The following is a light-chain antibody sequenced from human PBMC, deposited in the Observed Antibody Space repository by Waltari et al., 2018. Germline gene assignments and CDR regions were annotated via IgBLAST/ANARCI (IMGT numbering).Light chain of an antibody. Sequence: QTVVTQEPSLTVSPGGTVTLTCASSTGEVTSRHHPNWLQQKPGQPPRLLIFSTSDKPSWTPARFSGSLLGGKAALTLSGVQPEDEADYYCLLFDGDARVFGGGTRLTVL. CDR2: STS. CDR1: TGEVTSRHH. V-gene: IGLV7-43*01. CDR3: LLFDGDARV. J-gene: IGLJ3*02.